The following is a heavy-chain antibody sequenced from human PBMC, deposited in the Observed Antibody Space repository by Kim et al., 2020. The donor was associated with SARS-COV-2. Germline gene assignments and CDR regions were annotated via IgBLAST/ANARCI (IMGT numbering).Heavy chain of an antibody. CDR3: ARDVRRGLYYYYGMDV. J-gene: IGHJ6*02. D-gene: IGHD3-10*01. Sequence: SETLSLTCTVSGGSISSGGYYWSWIRQHPGKGLEWIGYIYYSGSTYYNPSLKSRVTISVDTSKNQFSLKLSSVTAADTAVYYCARDVRRGLYYYYGMDVWGQGTTVTVSS. CDR1: GGSISSGGYY. CDR2: IYYSGST. V-gene: IGHV4-31*03.